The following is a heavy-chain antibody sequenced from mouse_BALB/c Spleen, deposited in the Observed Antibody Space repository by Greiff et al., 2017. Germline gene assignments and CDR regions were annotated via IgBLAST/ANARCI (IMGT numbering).Heavy chain of an antibody. CDR1: GYTFTSYY. D-gene: IGHD1-1*02. J-gene: IGHJ2*01. CDR3: ARDGGNWDY. V-gene: IGHV1S56*01. CDR2: IYPGDGST. Sequence: VQLQQSGPELVKPGASVKMSCKASGYTFTSYYIHWVKQRPGQGLEWIGWIYPGDGSTKYNEKFKGKTTLTADKSSSTAYMLLSSLTSEDSAIYFCARDGGNWDYWGQGTTLTVSS.